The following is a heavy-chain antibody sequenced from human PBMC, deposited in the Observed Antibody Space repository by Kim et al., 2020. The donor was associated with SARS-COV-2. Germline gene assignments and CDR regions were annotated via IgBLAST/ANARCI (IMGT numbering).Heavy chain of an antibody. J-gene: IGHJ6*02. V-gene: IGHV1-18*01. Sequence: ASVKVSCKASGYTFTSYGISWVRQAPGQGLEWMGWISAYNGNTNYAQKLQGRVTMTTDTSTSTAYMELRSLRSDDTAVYYCARDLPSADYYYGMDVWGQGTTVTVSS. CDR3: ARDLPSADYYYGMDV. D-gene: IGHD2-2*01. CDR2: ISAYNGNT. CDR1: GYTFTSYG.